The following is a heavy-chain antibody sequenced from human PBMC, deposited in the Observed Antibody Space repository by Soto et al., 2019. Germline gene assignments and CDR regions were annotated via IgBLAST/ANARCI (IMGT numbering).Heavy chain of an antibody. Sequence: QVQLVESGGGVVQPGRSLRLSCAASGFTFSSYGMHWVRQAPGKGLEWVAVISYDGSNKYYADSVKGRFTISRDNSKNTLYLQMNSLRAEDTAVYYCAKTRARTGGYYYYGMDVWGQGTTVTVSS. D-gene: IGHD1-1*01. J-gene: IGHJ6*02. CDR2: ISYDGSNK. CDR1: GFTFSSYG. CDR3: AKTRARTGGYYYYGMDV. V-gene: IGHV3-30*18.